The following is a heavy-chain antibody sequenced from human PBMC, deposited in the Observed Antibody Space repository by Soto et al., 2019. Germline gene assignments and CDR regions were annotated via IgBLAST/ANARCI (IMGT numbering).Heavy chain of an antibody. D-gene: IGHD2-21*02. CDR3: ARVVSYCGGDCSRGNNWFDP. V-gene: IGHV1-69*13. J-gene: IGHJ5*02. CDR2: IIPIFGTA. Sequence: SVKVSCKASGGTFSSYAISWVRQAPGQGLEWMGGIIPIFGTANYAQKFQGRVTITADESTSTAYMELSSLRSEDTAVYYCARVVSYCGGDCSRGNNWFDPWGQGTLVAVSS. CDR1: GGTFSSYA.